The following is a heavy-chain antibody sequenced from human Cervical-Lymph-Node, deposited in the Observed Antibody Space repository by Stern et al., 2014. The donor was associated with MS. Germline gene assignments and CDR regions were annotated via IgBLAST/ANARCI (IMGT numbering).Heavy chain of an antibody. CDR3: ASAYSSSHYYFDY. CDR2: IWYDGSNP. D-gene: IGHD6-13*01. V-gene: IGHV3-33*01. Sequence: VQLVESGGGVVQPGRSLRLSCAASGFSFSRYALHWVRQAPGKGLACVALIWYDGSNPYYADSVTGRFTISRDNFKNTLYLQMNSLRAEDTAVYYCASAYSSSHYYFDYWGQGTLVTVSS. J-gene: IGHJ4*02. CDR1: GFSFSRYA.